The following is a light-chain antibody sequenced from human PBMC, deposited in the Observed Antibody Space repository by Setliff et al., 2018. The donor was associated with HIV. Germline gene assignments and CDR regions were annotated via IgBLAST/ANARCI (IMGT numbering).Light chain of an antibody. J-gene: IGKJ1*01. V-gene: IGKV4-1*01. CDR3: QQYSSSTWT. CDR1: QSVLYSSNNKNY. CDR2: WAS. Sequence: DIVMTQSPDSLAVSLGERATINCKSSQSVLYSSNNKNYLAWFQKKPGQPPKLLIYWASTRESGVPDRFSGSGSGTDFTLTISSLQAEDVAVYYCQQYSSSTWTFGQGTKVDIK.